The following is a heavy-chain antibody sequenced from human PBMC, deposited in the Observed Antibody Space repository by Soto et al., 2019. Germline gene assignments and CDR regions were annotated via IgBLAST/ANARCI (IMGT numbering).Heavy chain of an antibody. CDR2: ISGSGGST. Sequence: EVQLLESGGGLVQPGGSLRLSCAASGFTFNTYAMSWVRQAPGKGLEWISVISGSGGSTYYADSVKGRFTISRDNSKNTLYLQMNSLRAEDTALYYCAKDHNTVVAIYFDYWGQGTLVTVSS. CDR1: GFTFNTYA. D-gene: IGHD5-12*01. V-gene: IGHV3-23*01. J-gene: IGHJ4*02. CDR3: AKDHNTVVAIYFDY.